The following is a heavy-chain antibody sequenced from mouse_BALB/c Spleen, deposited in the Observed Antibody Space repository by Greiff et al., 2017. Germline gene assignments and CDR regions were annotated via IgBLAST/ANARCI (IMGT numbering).Heavy chain of an antibody. V-gene: IGHV1-9*01. J-gene: IGHJ3*01. CDR3: ARFFTGNAY. CDR1: GYTFSSYW. Sequence: QVQLKQSGAELMKPGASVKISCKATGYTFSSYWIEWVKQRPGHGLEWIGEILPGSGNTNYNENFKGKATFTADTSSNTAYMQLSSLTSEDSAVYYCARFFTGNAYWGQGTLVTVSA. CDR2: ILPGSGNT. D-gene: IGHD4-1*01.